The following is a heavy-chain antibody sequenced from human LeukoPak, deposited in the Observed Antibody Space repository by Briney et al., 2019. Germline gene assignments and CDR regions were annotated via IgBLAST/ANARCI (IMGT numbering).Heavy chain of an antibody. V-gene: IGHV1-18*01. D-gene: IGHD2-2*01. CDR2: ISAYNGNT. Sequence: GASVKVSCKASGYTFTSYGISWVRQAPGQGLEWMGWISAYNGNTNYAQKLQGRVTMTTDTSTSTAYMELRSLRSDDTAVYYCARDFSCSRTDCFRRDWLDIWGQGTLVTVSS. CDR1: GYTFTSYG. CDR3: ARDFSCSRTDCFRRDWLDI. J-gene: IGHJ5*02.